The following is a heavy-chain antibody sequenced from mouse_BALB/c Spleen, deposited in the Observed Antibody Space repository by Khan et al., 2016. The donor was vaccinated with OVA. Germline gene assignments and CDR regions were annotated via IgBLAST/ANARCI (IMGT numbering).Heavy chain of an antibody. J-gene: IGHJ3*01. CDR2: INPSNGYT. CDR3: AREGAYYRSDGWFSY. Sequence: QVQLKQFGAELARPGASVKMSCKASGYTFTTYTMHWVKQRPGQGLEWIGYINPSNGYTNYNQKFKDKSTLTADKSSSTAYMQLSSLTSDYSAVYYCAREGAYYRSDGWFSYWGQGTLVTVSA. V-gene: IGHV1-4*01. D-gene: IGHD2-14*01. CDR1: GYTFTTYT.